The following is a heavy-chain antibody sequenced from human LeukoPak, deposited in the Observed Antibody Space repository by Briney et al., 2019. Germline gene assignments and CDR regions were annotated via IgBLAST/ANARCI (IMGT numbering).Heavy chain of an antibody. V-gene: IGHV3-74*01. J-gene: IGHJ4*02. CDR2: INSDGSST. Sequence: GGSLRLSCAASGFTFSNYWMHWVRQAPGKGLVWVSRINSDGSSTYYADSVKGRFTISRDNSKNTLYLQMNSLRAEDTAVYYCAREVSSGCFDYWGQGTLVTVSS. CDR1: GFTFSNYW. D-gene: IGHD6-19*01. CDR3: AREVSSGCFDY.